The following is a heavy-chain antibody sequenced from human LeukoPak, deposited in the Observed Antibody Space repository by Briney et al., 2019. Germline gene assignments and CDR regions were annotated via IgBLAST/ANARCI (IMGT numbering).Heavy chain of an antibody. CDR1: GYSISSGYY. CDR3: ARDRQELFDY. J-gene: IGHJ4*02. Sequence: SETLSLTCGVSGYSISSGYYWGWIRQPPGKGLEWIGSVYHSGSTYYNPSLKSRVTMSVDTSKNQFSLKLSSMTAADTAVYYCARDRQELFDYWGQGTLVTVSS. V-gene: IGHV4-38-2*02. CDR2: VYHSGST. D-gene: IGHD1-26*01.